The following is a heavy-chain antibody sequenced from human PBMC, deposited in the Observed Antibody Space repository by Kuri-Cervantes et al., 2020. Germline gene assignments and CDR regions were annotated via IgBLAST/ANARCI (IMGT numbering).Heavy chain of an antibody. CDR1: GFIFSDYY. CDR3: AKGHRYGNPTHYYYYGMDV. Sequence: GGSLRLSCAASGFIFSDYYMSWVRQVPGKGLEWVSYISTSGTTIYYADSVKGRFTISRDNSKNTLYLQMNSLRAEDTAVYYCAKGHRYGNPTHYYYYGMDVWGQGTTVTVSS. CDR2: ISTSGTTI. V-gene: IGHV3-11*01. J-gene: IGHJ6*02. D-gene: IGHD2-15*01.